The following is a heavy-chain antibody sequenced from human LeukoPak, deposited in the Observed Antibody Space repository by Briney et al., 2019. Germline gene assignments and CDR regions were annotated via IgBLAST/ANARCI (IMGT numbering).Heavy chain of an antibody. D-gene: IGHD1-14*01. CDR2: INHSRST. Sequence: ASETLSLTCAVYGGSFSGYYWSWIRQPPGKGLEWIGEINHSRSTNYNPSLKSRVTISVDTSKNQFSLKLSSVTAADTAVYYCARVGNLDAFDIWGQGTMVTVSS. CDR1: GGSFSGYY. J-gene: IGHJ3*02. CDR3: ARVGNLDAFDI. V-gene: IGHV4-34*01.